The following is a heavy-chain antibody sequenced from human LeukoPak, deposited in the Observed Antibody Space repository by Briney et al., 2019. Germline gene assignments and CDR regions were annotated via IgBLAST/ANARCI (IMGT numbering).Heavy chain of an antibody. J-gene: IGHJ4*02. V-gene: IGHV4-61*02. Sequence: PSETLSLTCTVSGGSISSGSYYWSWIRQPAGKGLEWIGRIYTSGSTNYNPSLKSRVTISVDTSKNQFSLKLSSVTAADTAVYYCARAAYCSSTSCYEYWGQGTLVTVSS. CDR2: IYTSGST. D-gene: IGHD2-2*01. CDR3: ARAAYCSSTSCYEY. CDR1: GGSISSGSYY.